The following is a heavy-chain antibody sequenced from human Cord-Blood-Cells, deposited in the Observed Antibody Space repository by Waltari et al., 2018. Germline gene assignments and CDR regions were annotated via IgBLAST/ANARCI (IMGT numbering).Heavy chain of an antibody. J-gene: IGHJ6*03. CDR3: ARGLRYYGSGSYYNYYYYYMDV. CDR2: IYTSGST. V-gene: IGHV4-4*07. Sequence: QVQLQESGPGLVKPSETLSLTCTVSGGSISSYYWSWIRQPAGKGLEWIGRIYTSGSTNYNPSRKSRVTMSVDTSKNQFSLKLSSVTAADTAVYYCARGLRYYGSGSYYNYYYYYMDVWGKGTTVTVSS. CDR1: GGSISSYY. D-gene: IGHD3-10*01.